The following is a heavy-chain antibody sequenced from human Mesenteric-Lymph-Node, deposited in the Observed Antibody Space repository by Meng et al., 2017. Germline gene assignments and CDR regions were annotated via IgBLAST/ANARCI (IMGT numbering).Heavy chain of an antibody. CDR2: IIPILGAS. CDR3: ARQIYDSSGYYYGPFDY. V-gene: IGHV1-69*06. J-gene: IGHJ4*02. D-gene: IGHD3-22*01. Sequence: GGEVKVPGSSVKVSLKASVDTFSSCARSCFRRSPIKGVRWIEGIIPILGASIYAQKFKERDTMTSDKSTSTAYMELSSLRSEDTAVYYCARQIYDSSGYYYGPFDYWGQGTLVTVSS. CDR1: VDTFSSCA.